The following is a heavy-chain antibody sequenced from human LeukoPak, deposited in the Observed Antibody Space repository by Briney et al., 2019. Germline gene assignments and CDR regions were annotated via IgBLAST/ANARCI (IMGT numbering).Heavy chain of an antibody. J-gene: IGHJ4*02. Sequence: GGSLRLSCAASGFTFSSYSMNWVRQAPGKGLEWVSSISSSSSYIYYAASVKGRFTISRDNAKNSLYLQMTSLRAEDTAVYYCARDSQVTYYYDSSGYYSYWGQGTLVTVSS. CDR3: ARDSQVTYYYDSSGYYSY. CDR2: ISSSSSYI. D-gene: IGHD3-22*01. V-gene: IGHV3-21*01. CDR1: GFTFSSYS.